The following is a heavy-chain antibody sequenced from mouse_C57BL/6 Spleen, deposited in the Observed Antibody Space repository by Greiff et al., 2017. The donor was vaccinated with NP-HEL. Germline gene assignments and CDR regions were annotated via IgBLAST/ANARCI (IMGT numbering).Heavy chain of an antibody. V-gene: IGHV1-82*01. J-gene: IGHJ3*01. CDR2: IYPGDGDT. Sequence: VKLMESGPELVKPGASVKISCKASGYAFSSSWMNWVKQRPGKGLEWIGRIYPGDGDTNYNGKFKGKATLTADKSSSTAYMQLSSLTSEDSAVYFCARREVDGGFAYWGQGTLVTVSA. CDR1: GYAFSSSW. CDR3: ARREVDGGFAY.